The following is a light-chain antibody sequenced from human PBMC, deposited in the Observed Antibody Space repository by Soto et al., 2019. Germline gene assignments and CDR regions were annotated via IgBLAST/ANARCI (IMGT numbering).Light chain of an antibody. CDR2: AAS. CDR3: QQYGGSPRT. V-gene: IGKV3-20*01. CDR1: QSIRNS. Sequence: EIVLTQSPGTLSLSPGERVTLSCRASQSIRNSLAWYQQRPGQSPRLLIYAASSRATVVPDRFSGGGSATDFTLTVSRLEPEDFAVYYCQQYGGSPRTFGQGTTLEIK. J-gene: IGKJ2*01.